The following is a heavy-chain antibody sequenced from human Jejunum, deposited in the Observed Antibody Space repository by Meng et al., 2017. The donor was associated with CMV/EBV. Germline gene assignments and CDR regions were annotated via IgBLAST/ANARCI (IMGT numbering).Heavy chain of an antibody. CDR2: VSWNGSRT. CDR1: FSNSD. V-gene: IGHV3-19*01. Sequence: FSNSDMNWVRQAPGKGLEWVSGVSWNGSRTHYADSVKGRFIISRDNSRNFLYQQMNSLRPEDMAVYYCVRKSSITMVRGYRDWFDPLGQGTLVTVSS. J-gene: IGHJ5*02. CDR3: VRKSSITMVRGYRDWFDP. D-gene: IGHD3-10*01.